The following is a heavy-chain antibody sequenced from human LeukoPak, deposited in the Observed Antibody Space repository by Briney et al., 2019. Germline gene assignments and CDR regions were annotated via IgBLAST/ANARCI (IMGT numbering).Heavy chain of an antibody. CDR3: ARQGYTASYYFLGY. CDR2: IYASGTT. D-gene: IGHD1-26*01. Sequence: PSETLSLTCTVSVGSISSYYWGWVRQPAGKGLQWIGRIYASGTTNYNPSLKSRLTMSVDTSKNQFSLKLRSVTAADTAVYFCARQGYTASYYFLGYWSQGTLVTVSS. CDR1: VGSISSYY. V-gene: IGHV4-4*07. J-gene: IGHJ4*02.